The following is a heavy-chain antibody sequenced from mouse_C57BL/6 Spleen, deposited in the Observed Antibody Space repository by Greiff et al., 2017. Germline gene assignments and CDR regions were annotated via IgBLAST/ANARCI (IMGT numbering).Heavy chain of an antibody. CDR3: ARFHYYGSYYFDY. Sequence: VKLQQPGTELVKPGASVKLSCKASGYTFTSYWMHWVKQRPGQGLEWIGNINPSNGGTNYNEKFKSKATLTVDKSSSTAYMQLSSLTSEDSAVYYCARFHYYGSYYFDYWGQGTTLTVSS. CDR1: GYTFTSYW. CDR2: INPSNGGT. J-gene: IGHJ2*01. D-gene: IGHD1-1*01. V-gene: IGHV1-53*01.